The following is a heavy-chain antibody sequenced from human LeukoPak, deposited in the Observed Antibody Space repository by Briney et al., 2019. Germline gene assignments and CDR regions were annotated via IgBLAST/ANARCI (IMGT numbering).Heavy chain of an antibody. CDR1: GFTFSSYG. J-gene: IGHJ3*02. Sequence: GGSLRLSCAASGFTFSSYGMSWVRQAPGKGLEWVANIKQDGSEKYYVDSVKGRFTISRDNAKNSLYLQMNSLRAEDTAVYYCATHLKEATIFGAVNDAFDIWGQGTMVTVSS. CDR3: ATHLKEATIFGAVNDAFDI. CDR2: IKQDGSEK. D-gene: IGHD3-3*01. V-gene: IGHV3-7*01.